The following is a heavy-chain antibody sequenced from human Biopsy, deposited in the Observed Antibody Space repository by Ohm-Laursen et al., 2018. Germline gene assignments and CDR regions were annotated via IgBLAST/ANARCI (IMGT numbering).Heavy chain of an antibody. CDR3: ARGRGYCGGDCYPTYYYYYGMDV. CDR1: GGSFSGYY. D-gene: IGHD2-21*02. Sequence: SQTLSLTCDVFGGSFSGYYWSWIRQPPGKGLEWIGEINHSGSTTYNPSLKSRVTISVDTSKNQFSLKLSSVTAADTAVYYCARGRGYCGGDCYPTYYYYYGMDVWGQGTTVTVSS. CDR2: INHSGST. J-gene: IGHJ6*02. V-gene: IGHV4-34*01.